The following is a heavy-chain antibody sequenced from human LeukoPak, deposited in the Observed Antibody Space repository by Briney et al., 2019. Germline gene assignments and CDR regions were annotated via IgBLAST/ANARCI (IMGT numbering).Heavy chain of an antibody. D-gene: IGHD3-10*01. V-gene: IGHV1-24*01. CDR2: FDPEDGET. J-gene: IGHJ5*02. CDR1: EYTLTELS. CDR3: ATMRLWFGESLNWFDP. Sequence: GASVKASCKVSEYTLTELSMHWVRQAPGKGLEWMGGFDPEDGETIYAQKFQGRVTMTEDTSTDTAYMELSSLRSEDTAVYYCATMRLWFGESLNWFDPWGQGTLVTVSS.